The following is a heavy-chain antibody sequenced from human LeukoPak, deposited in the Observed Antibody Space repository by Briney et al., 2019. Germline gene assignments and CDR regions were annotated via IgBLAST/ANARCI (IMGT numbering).Heavy chain of an antibody. Sequence: GGSLRLSSAASGFTASSNYMSWVRQAPGKGLEWVAVISYDGSNKYYADSVKGRFTISRDNSKNTLYLQMNSLRAEDTAVYYCAKDPRIAARPGWFDPWGQGTLVTVSS. D-gene: IGHD6-6*01. J-gene: IGHJ5*02. CDR2: ISYDGSNK. CDR1: GFTASSNY. CDR3: AKDPRIAARPGWFDP. V-gene: IGHV3-30*18.